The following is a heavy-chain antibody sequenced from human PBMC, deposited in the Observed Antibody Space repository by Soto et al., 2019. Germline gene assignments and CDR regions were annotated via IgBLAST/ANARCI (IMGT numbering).Heavy chain of an antibody. D-gene: IGHD2-15*01. J-gene: IGHJ4*02. CDR2: INPSGGTT. V-gene: IGHV1-46*01. CDR1: GYTFTRYN. CDR3: ARVRGGGSEYFFDY. Sequence: SVKVSCKASGYTFTRYNVHWVRQAPGQGLEWMAIINPSGGTTYYVQKFEGRVTLTTDTSTSTVYMELSSLRSDDTAVYYCARVRGGGSEYFFDYWGQGTLVTVSS.